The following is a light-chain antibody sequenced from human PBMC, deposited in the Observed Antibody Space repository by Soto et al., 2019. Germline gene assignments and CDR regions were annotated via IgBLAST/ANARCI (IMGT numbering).Light chain of an antibody. J-gene: IGKJ1*01. V-gene: IGKV3-20*01. CDR3: LQYGSSPWT. CDR2: GAS. CDR1: QSVSSNY. Sequence: EIVLTQSPGTLSLSPGERATLSCRASQSVSSNYLAWYQQKPGQAPRLLIYGASSRTTGIPDRFSGSGSGTDFTITITRLEPEDFAVYYCLQYGSSPWTFGQGTKVEIK.